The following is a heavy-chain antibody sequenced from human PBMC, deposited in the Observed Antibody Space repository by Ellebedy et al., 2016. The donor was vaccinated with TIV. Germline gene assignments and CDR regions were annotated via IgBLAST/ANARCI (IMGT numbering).Heavy chain of an antibody. D-gene: IGHD3-10*01. CDR3: ARSGFGELYSGFDY. V-gene: IGHV3-11*06. Sequence: GESLKISCAASGFTFSDYYMSWIRQAPGKGLEWIAYTSGSGSYTNSADSAKGRFTISRDNAKNSLYLQMNSLRAEDTAVYYCARSGFGELYSGFDYWGQGTLVTVSS. CDR2: TSGSGSYT. J-gene: IGHJ4*02. CDR1: GFTFSDYY.